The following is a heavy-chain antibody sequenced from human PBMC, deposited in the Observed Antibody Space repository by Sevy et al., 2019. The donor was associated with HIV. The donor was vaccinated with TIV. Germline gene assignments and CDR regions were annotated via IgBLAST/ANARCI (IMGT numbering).Heavy chain of an antibody. CDR2: IYYSGST. CDR3: ARRTYSRTTFDY. D-gene: IGHD6-13*01. Sequence: SETLSLTCTVSGGSISSSTYYWAWIRQPTGKGLEWIGSIYYSGSTYYNPSLKSRVTISVDTSKNQFSLRLSSVTAADTAVYYCARRTYSRTTFDYWGQGTLVTVSS. J-gene: IGHJ4*02. CDR1: GGSISSSTYY. V-gene: IGHV4-39*01.